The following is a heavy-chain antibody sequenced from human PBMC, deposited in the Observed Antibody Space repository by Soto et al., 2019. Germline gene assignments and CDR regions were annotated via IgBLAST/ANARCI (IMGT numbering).Heavy chain of an antibody. J-gene: IGHJ5*02. V-gene: IGHV4-34*01. D-gene: IGHD2-21*02. CDR1: GGSFKNFY. CDR2: INHSGSP. Sequence: QVQLQQWGAGLLKPSETLSLTCAVNGGSFKNFYWSWIRQPPGKGLEWIGEINHSGSPNYNPSLNIRVTISGDTSKNPVSLRLSSVTAADTAVYDCARGSDFVGSRHWFEPWGQGTLVTVSS. CDR3: ARGSDFVGSRHWFEP.